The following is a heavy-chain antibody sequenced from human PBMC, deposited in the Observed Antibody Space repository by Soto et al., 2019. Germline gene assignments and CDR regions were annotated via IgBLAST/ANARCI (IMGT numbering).Heavy chain of an antibody. Sequence: SETLSLTYSVSGGSISGSYWSWIRQSPGKGLEWLGYVYYTGSANYSPSLRSRVSISVDTSKNEFSLRLSSVTAADTAVYFCARSVAVPGAHIDYWGQGTQVTVSS. J-gene: IGHJ4*02. V-gene: IGHV4-59*01. D-gene: IGHD6-19*01. CDR2: VYYTGSA. CDR3: ARSVAVPGAHIDY. CDR1: GGSISGSY.